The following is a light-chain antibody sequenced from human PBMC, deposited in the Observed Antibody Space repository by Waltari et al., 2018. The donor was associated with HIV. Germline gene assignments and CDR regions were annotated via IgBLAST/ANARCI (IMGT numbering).Light chain of an antibody. V-gene: IGLV2-14*01. CDR2: DVS. CDR3: SSYTSSSTPVV. CDR1: SCDIGTYNY. Sequence: QSALTQPASVSGSPGQSLTIPCTGTSCDIGTYNYVSLYQQHPGKAPKLIIYDVSNRPSGVSNRFSSSKSGNTASLTISGLQAEDEADYYCSSYTSSSTPVVFGGGTKLTVL. J-gene: IGLJ2*01.